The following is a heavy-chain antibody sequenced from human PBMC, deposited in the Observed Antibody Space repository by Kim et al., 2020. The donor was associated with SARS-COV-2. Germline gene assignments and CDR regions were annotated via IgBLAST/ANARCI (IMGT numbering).Heavy chain of an antibody. J-gene: IGHJ4*02. CDR3: ARVLTSGWSYFDN. CDR2: ISSSSSYI. Sequence: GGSLRPSCAASGFTFSSYTMNWVRQAPGKGLEWISSISSSSSYIYYADSVKGRFTISRDNARASLYLQMNSLRAEDTAVYYCARVLTSGWSYFDNCGQGSLVTVSS. CDR1: GFTFSSYT. V-gene: IGHV3-21*04. D-gene: IGHD6-19*01.